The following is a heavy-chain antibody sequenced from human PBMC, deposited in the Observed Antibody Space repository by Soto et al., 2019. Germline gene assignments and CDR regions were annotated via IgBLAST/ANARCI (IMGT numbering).Heavy chain of an antibody. J-gene: IGHJ3*02. Sequence: QVQLQESGPGLVKPSETLSLTCTVSGGSISSYYWSWIRQPPGKGLEWIGYIYYSGSTNCNPPLKSRVAISVDTSKSQFSLKLSSVPAADTAVYYCARVPAKWDAFDIRGQGTMVTVSS. CDR3: ARVPAKWDAFDI. V-gene: IGHV4-59*08. D-gene: IGHD1-26*01. CDR1: GGSISSYY. CDR2: IYYSGST.